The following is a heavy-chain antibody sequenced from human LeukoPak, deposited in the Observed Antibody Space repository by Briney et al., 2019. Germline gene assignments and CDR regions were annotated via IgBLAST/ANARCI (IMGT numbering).Heavy chain of an antibody. J-gene: IGHJ5*02. CDR2: IIPILGIA. CDR1: GGTFSSYT. CDR3: ASEPPYYDSSGPLRP. D-gene: IGHD3-22*01. V-gene: IGHV1-69*02. Sequence: SVKVSCKASGGTFSSYTISWVRQAPGQGLEWMGRIIPILGIANYAQKFQGRVTITADKSTSTAYMELSSLRSEDTAVYYCASEPPYYDSSGPLRPWGQGTLVTVSS.